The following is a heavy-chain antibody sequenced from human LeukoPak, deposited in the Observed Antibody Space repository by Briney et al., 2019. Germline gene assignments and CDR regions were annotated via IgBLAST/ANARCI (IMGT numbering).Heavy chain of an antibody. CDR1: GGSISSHY. Sequence: SETLSLTCTVSGGSISSHYWSWIRQPPGKGLEWIGYIYYSGSTNYNPSLKSRVTISVDTSKNQFSLKLSSVTAADTAVYYCARVTTGTTGYYHYYYYMDVWGKGTTVTVSS. J-gene: IGHJ6*03. CDR2: IYYSGST. D-gene: IGHD1-7*01. V-gene: IGHV4-59*11. CDR3: ARVTTGTTGYYHYYYYMDV.